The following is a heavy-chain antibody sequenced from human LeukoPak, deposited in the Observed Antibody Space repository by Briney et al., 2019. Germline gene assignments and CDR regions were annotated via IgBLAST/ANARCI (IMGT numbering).Heavy chain of an antibody. CDR1: GFTFSSYG. J-gene: IGHJ2*01. D-gene: IGHD4-17*01. CDR2: IKQYSSEK. V-gene: IGHV3-7*01. Sequence: GGALRVSCAASGFTFSSYGMSWVRQAAGKGLEGVANIKQYSSEKYYVDSVKGRFTIPSDNAKNSLYLQMNSLRAADTAAYYCARDKPEYGDYAPTWYFDLWGRGTLVTVSS. CDR3: ARDKPEYGDYAPTWYFDL.